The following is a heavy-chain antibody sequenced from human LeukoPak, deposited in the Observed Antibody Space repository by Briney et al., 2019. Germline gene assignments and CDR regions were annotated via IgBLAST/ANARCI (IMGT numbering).Heavy chain of an antibody. V-gene: IGHV4-59*01. CDR3: ARGVPAAIVDY. Sequence: SETLSLTCTVSGGSISSYYWSWIRQPPGKGLEWIGYICYSGSTNYNPSLKSRVTISLDTSKNQFSLKLSSVTAADTAVYYCARGVPAAIVDYWGQGTLVTVSS. CDR1: GGSISSYY. J-gene: IGHJ4*02. D-gene: IGHD2-2*01. CDR2: ICYSGST.